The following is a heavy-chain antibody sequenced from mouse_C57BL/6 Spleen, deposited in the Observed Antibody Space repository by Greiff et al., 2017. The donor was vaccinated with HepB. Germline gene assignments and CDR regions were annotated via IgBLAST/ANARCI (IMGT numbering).Heavy chain of an antibody. J-gene: IGHJ4*01. CDR1: GFSFNTYA. CDR2: IRSKSNNYAT. D-gene: IGHD1-1*01. CDR3: VSSYGYAMDY. Sequence: DVHLVESGGGLVQPKGSLKLSCAASGFSFNTYAMNWVRQAPGKGLEWVARIRSKSNNYATYYADSVKDRFTISRDDSESMLYLQMNNLKTEDTAMYYCVSSYGYAMDYWGQGTSVTVSS. V-gene: IGHV10-1*01.